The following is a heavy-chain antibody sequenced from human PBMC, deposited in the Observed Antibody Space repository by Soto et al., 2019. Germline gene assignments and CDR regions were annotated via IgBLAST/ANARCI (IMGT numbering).Heavy chain of an antibody. J-gene: IGHJ6*03. CDR3: AKDSYYYYMDV. CDR2: IYSGGST. V-gene: IGHV3-53*01. Sequence: GGSLRLSCAASGFIVSNTYMSWVRQAPGKGLEWVSFIYSGGSTFYADSVKGRFTISRDNSKNTLYLQMNSLRAEDTAVYYCAKDSYYYYMDVWGKGTTVTVSS. CDR1: GFIVSNTY.